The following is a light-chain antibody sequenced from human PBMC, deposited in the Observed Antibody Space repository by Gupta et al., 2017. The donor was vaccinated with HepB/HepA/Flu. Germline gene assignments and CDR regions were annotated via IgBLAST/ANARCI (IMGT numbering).Light chain of an antibody. CDR2: AAS. CDR3: QQYANFPPT. Sequence: DIQLTQSPSSLSASVGDRVTITCHATQDITTYLNWYQQKPGKAPKLLIYAASKLETGVPLRFIGSGSGTDFSLTISSLQPEDIATYYCQQYANFPPTFGGGTKVEIK. CDR1: QDITTY. J-gene: IGKJ4*01. V-gene: IGKV1-33*01.